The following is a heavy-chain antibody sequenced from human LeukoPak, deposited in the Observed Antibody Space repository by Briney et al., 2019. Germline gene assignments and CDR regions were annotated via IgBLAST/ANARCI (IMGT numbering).Heavy chain of an antibody. J-gene: IGHJ1*01. CDR2: ISHSGSS. V-gene: IGHV4-38-2*02. D-gene: IGHD3-22*01. Sequence: PSETLSLTCAVSGYSISSGYFWAWIRQPPGKGLEWIGSISHSGSSYSKPSLKSRVIISVDTSNNQFSLKLTSVTAADTATYYCARDGYYYDGSFQHWGQGIRVAVSS. CDR3: ARDGYYYDGSFQH. CDR1: GYSISSGYF.